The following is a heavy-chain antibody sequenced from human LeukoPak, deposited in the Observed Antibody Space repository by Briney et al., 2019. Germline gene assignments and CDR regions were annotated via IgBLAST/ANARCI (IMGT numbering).Heavy chain of an antibody. CDR2: ISSSSSMI. D-gene: IGHD6-19*01. J-gene: IGHJ4*02. Sequence: GGSLRLSCAASGFTFSDFYMSWIRQAPGKGLEWISCISSSSSMIKYADSVKGRFTISRDDAKNSLYLQMDSLRVEDTAVYYCARDTVAGQIYFDHWGQGILVTVSS. CDR1: GFTFSDFY. CDR3: ARDTVAGQIYFDH. V-gene: IGHV3-11*01.